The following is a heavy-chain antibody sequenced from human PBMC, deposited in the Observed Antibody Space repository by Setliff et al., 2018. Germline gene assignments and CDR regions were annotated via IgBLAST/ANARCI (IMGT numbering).Heavy chain of an antibody. CDR3: ARDRLLVGARYAMDV. J-gene: IGHJ6*03. V-gene: IGHV4-31*03. D-gene: IGHD1-26*01. CDR1: GGSINSGGYY. Sequence: KPSETLSLTCTVSGGSINSGGYYWSWIRQHPGKGLEWIGYIYYSGSTYYNPSLKSRVTISVDTSKNQFSLKLSSVTAADTAVYYCARDRLLVGARYAMDVWGKGTTVTVSS. CDR2: IYYSGST.